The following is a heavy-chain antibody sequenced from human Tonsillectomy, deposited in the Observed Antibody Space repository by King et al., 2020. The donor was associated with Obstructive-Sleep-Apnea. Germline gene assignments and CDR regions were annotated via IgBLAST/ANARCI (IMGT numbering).Heavy chain of an antibody. D-gene: IGHD2-21*02. CDR2: IYYSGST. CDR3: ARTEYCGGDCRRFDS. V-gene: IGHV4-59*08. Sequence: VQLQESGPGLVKPSETLSLTCTVSGGSISSYYWSWIRQPPGKGLEWIGYIYYSGSTNYNPSLKRRVTISVDTSKNQFSLKLSSVTAADTAVYYCARTEYCGGDCRRFDSWGQGTLVTVSS. J-gene: IGHJ4*02. CDR1: GGSISSYY.